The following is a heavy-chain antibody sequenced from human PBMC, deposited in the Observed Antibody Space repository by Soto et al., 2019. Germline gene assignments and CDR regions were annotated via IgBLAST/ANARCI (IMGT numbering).Heavy chain of an antibody. CDR3: ARDSVGSGYD. Sequence: QVQLQESGPGLVKPSETLSLTCTVSGGSISSDYWSWIRQPPGKRLEWIGYIYYSGYTNYNPSLKIRVTISVATSKNHFSLELRSVTAADTAVYYCARDSVGSGYDWGQGTLVTVSS. CDR2: IYYSGYT. CDR1: GGSISSDY. J-gene: IGHJ4*02. V-gene: IGHV4-59*01. D-gene: IGHD5-12*01.